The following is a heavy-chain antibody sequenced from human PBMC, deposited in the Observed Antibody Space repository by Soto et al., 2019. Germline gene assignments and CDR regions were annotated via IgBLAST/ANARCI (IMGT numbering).Heavy chain of an antibody. CDR2: IYYSGST. D-gene: IGHD2-21*02. J-gene: IGHJ5*02. CDR1: GGSISSGDYY. CDR3: ARVSSLLFNWFDP. V-gene: IGHV4-30-4*01. Sequence: SETLSLTCTVSGGSISSGDYYWSWIRQPPGKGLEWIGYIYYSGSTYYNPSLKSRVTISVDTSKNQFSLKLSSVTAADTAVYYCARVSSLLFNWFDPWGQGTLVTVSS.